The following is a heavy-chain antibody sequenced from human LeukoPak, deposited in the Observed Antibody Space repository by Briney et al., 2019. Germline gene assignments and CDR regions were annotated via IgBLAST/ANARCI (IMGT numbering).Heavy chain of an antibody. CDR2: ISSSGSTI. CDR1: GFTFSDYY. V-gene: IGHV3-11*01. CDR3: ARHLYPTYYYDSSGYYGSFDY. J-gene: IGHJ4*02. D-gene: IGHD3-22*01. Sequence: GGSLRLSCAASGFTFSDYYMSWIRQAPGKGLEWVSYISSSGSTIYYADSVKGRFTISRDNAKNSLYLQMNSLRAEDTAVYYCARHLYPTYYYDSSGYYGSFDYWGQGTLVTVSS.